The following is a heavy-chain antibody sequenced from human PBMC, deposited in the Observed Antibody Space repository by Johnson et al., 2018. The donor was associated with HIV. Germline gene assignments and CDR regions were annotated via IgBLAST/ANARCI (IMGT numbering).Heavy chain of an antibody. CDR3: AISIPRPGWGDAFDI. Sequence: QVQLVESGGGVVQPGRSLRLSCAASGFTFSSYAMHWVRQAPGKGLEWVAVIWYDGSNEYYADSVKGRFTISRDNAKNSLYLQMNALRAEDTAVYYCAISIPRPGWGDAFDIWGQGTMVTVSS. V-gene: IGHV3-30*04. D-gene: IGHD3-16*01. CDR2: IWYDGSNE. CDR1: GFTFSSYA. J-gene: IGHJ3*02.